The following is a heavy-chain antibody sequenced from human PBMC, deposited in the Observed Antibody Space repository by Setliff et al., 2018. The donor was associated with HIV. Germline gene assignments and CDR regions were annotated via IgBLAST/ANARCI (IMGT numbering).Heavy chain of an antibody. CDR1: GASISSTSYY. CDR3: ARHYNVNYYVRKDFDY. J-gene: IGHJ4*02. CDR2: IYYSGST. D-gene: IGHD1-26*01. Sequence: PSETLSLTCAVSGASISSTSYYWGWVRQPPGKGLEWIGSIYYSGSTYYNPSLKSRLTMSVDTSRNQFSLKLSSLTAADTAVYYCARHYNVNYYVRKDFDYWGQGILVTVSS. V-gene: IGHV4-39*01.